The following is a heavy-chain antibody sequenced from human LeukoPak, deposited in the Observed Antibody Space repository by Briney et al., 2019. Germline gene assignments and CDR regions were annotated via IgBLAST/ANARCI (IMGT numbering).Heavy chain of an antibody. J-gene: IGHJ4*02. CDR2: ISYDGNNK. D-gene: IGHD6-19*01. Sequence: RRSLRLSCAASRFTFSSYAMHWVRQAPGKGLEWVALISYDGNNKDYADSVKGRFTISRDNSKNTLYLQMNSLRAEDAAVYYCARDRYSSGWYVDYWGQGTLVTVSS. CDR1: RFTFSSYA. V-gene: IGHV3-30*04. CDR3: ARDRYSSGWYVDY.